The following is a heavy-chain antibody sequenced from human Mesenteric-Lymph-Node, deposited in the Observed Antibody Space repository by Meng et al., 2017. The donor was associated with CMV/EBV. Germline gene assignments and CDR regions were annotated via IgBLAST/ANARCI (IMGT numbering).Heavy chain of an antibody. V-gene: IGHV3-15*01. CDR1: GFTFSNAW. D-gene: IGHD6-13*01. J-gene: IGHJ6*02. CDR2: IKTKTDSETT. CDR3: TTGAGIAAVGSYGMDV. Sequence: GESLKISCAASGFTFSNAWMSWVCQAPGKGLEWVGRIKTKTDSETTDHAAPVKGRFIISRDDSKNTLYLQINSLKTEDTAVYYCTTGAGIAAVGSYGMDVWGQGTTVTVSS.